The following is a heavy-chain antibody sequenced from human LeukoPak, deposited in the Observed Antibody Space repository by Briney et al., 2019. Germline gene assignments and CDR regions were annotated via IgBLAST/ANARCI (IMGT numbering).Heavy chain of an antibody. Sequence: SETLSLTCTVSGGSISSYYWSWIRQPPGKGLEWIGYIYYSGSTNYNPSLKSRVTISVDTSKNQFSLKLSSVTAADTAVYYCARDERGSSSSWYVNWGQGTLVTVSS. CDR2: IYYSGST. CDR3: ARDERGSSSSWYVN. CDR1: GGSISSYY. V-gene: IGHV4-59*12. J-gene: IGHJ4*02. D-gene: IGHD6-13*01.